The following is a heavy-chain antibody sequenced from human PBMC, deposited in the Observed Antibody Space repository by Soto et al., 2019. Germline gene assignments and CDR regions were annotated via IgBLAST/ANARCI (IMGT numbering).Heavy chain of an antibody. V-gene: IGHV4-31*03. J-gene: IGHJ4*02. CDR1: GGSISSGGYY. D-gene: IGHD3-22*01. CDR3: ARLDSSGYYYGYYFDY. Sequence: SETLSLTCTVSGGSISSGGYYWSWTRQHQGKGLEWIGYIYYSGSTYYNPSLKSRVTISVDTSKNQFSLKLSSVTAADTAVYYCARLDSSGYYYGYYFDYWGQGTLVTVSS. CDR2: IYYSGST.